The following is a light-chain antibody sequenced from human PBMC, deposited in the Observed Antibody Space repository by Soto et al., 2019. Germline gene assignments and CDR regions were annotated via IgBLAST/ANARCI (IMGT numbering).Light chain of an antibody. CDR3: QQSNNWPYT. V-gene: IGKV3-15*01. CDR2: DAS. Sequence: EIVLTHSPATLSVSPGERATLSCRASQSVGSNLAWYQQRPGQPPRLLIYDASTRATDIPARFSGGGSGTEFTLTISSRQSEDFAVYYCQQSNNWPYTFGQGTKLQIK. J-gene: IGKJ2*01. CDR1: QSVGSN.